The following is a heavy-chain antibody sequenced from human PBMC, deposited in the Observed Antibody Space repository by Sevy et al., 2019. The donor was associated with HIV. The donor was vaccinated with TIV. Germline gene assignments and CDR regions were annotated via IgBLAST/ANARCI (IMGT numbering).Heavy chain of an antibody. CDR2: ISAYNGNT. D-gene: IGHD2-2*01. Sequence: ASVKVSCKASGYTFTSYGISWVRQAPGQGLEWMGWISAYNGNTNYAQKLQGRVTMTTDTSTSTAYMELRSLRSDYTAVYYFARDLGYCSSTSCYNWFDPWGQGTLVTVSS. CDR1: GYTFTSYG. V-gene: IGHV1-18*01. CDR3: ARDLGYCSSTSCYNWFDP. J-gene: IGHJ5*02.